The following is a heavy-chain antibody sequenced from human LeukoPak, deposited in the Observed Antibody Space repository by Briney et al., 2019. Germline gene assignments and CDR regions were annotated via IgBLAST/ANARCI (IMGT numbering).Heavy chain of an antibody. J-gene: IGHJ4*02. CDR1: GYTFTSYG. CDR3: ARYQLLSKTFDY. Sequence: ASVKVSCKASGYTFTSYGISWVRQAPGQGLEWMGIINPSGGSTSYAQKFQGRVTMTRDMSTSTVYMELSSLRSEDTAVYYCARYQLLSKTFDYWGQGTLVTVSS. D-gene: IGHD2-2*01. V-gene: IGHV1-46*01. CDR2: INPSGGST.